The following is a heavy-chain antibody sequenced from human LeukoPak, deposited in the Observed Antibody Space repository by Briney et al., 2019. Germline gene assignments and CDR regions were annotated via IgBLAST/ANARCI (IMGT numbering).Heavy chain of an antibody. CDR2: IRYDGSNK. J-gene: IGHJ4*02. CDR3: AKDSYYGSGSYLGFDY. V-gene: IGHV3-30*02. CDR1: GFTFSSYS. D-gene: IGHD3-10*01. Sequence: GGSLRLSCAAYGFTFSSYSMNWVRQAPGKGLEWVAFIRYDGSNKYYADSVKGRFTISRDNSKNTLYLQMNSLRTEDTAVYYCAKDSYYGSGSYLGFDYWGQGTLVTVSS.